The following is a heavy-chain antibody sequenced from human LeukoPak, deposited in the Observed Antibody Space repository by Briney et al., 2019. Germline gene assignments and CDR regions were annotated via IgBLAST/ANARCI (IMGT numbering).Heavy chain of an antibody. V-gene: IGHV4-34*01. CDR2: INHSGST. Sequence: SETLSLTCAVYGGSFSGYYWSWIRQPPGKGLEWIGEINHSGSTNYNPSLKSRVTISVDTSKDQFSLKLSSVTAADTAVYYCARGRIQLWTNFDYWGQGTLVTVS. CDR3: ARGRIQLWTNFDY. D-gene: IGHD5-18*01. J-gene: IGHJ4*02. CDR1: GGSFSGYY.